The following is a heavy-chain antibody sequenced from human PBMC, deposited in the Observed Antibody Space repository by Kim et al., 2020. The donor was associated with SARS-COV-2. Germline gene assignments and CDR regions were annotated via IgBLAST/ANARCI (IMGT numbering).Heavy chain of an antibody. CDR2: MNPNSGNT. CDR1: GYTFTSYD. Sequence: ASVKVSCKASGYTFTSYDINWVRQATGQGLEWMGWMNPNSGNTGYAQKFQGRVTMTRNTSISTAYMELSSLRSEDTAVYYCARLRRRGAAAGGGNWFDPWGQGTLVTVSS. D-gene: IGHD6-13*01. J-gene: IGHJ5*02. CDR3: ARLRRRGAAAGGGNWFDP. V-gene: IGHV1-8*01.